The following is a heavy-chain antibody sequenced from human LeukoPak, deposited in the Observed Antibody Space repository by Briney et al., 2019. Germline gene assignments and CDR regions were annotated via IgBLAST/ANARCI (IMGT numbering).Heavy chain of an antibody. Sequence: PVRALRLSCAASGFTFSSYGMHWVRQAPGKGLEWVVVIWYDGSNKYYADSVKGRFTISRDNSKNTLYLKMNSLRAEDTAVYYCARGHGAVAGYFDYWGQGTLVTVSS. CDR3: ARGHGAVAGYFDY. CDR2: IWYDGSNK. D-gene: IGHD6-19*01. J-gene: IGHJ4*02. CDR1: GFTFSSYG. V-gene: IGHV3-33*01.